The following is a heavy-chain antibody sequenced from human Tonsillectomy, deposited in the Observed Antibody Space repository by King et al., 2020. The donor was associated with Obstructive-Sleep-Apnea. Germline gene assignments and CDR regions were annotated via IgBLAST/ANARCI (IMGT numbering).Heavy chain of an antibody. Sequence: VQLVESGGALVQPGGSLRLSCAASGFTFSSYWMHWVRQAPGKGLVWVSRINPDGSVAIYADSVKGRFTISRDNAKNTLYLQMNDLSPGETARYYCARPTVTLEYWGQGSQVTVSS. CDR2: INPDGSVA. CDR3: ARPTVTLEY. D-gene: IGHD4-17*01. CDR1: GFTFSSYW. J-gene: IGHJ4*02. V-gene: IGHV3-74*01.